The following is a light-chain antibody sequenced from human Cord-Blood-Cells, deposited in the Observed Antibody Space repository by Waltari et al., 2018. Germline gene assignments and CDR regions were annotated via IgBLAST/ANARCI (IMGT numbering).Light chain of an antibody. Sequence: QSALTQPASVSGSPGQSITISCTGTSSYGCGYNYVSWYQQHPGIAPKPMIYYVSKRPSGVSNRFSGSKSGNTASLTISGLQAEDEADYYCSSYTSSSTWVFGGGTKLTVL. CDR2: YVS. CDR3: SSYTSSSTWV. V-gene: IGLV2-14*01. CDR1: SSYGCGYNY. J-gene: IGLJ3*02.